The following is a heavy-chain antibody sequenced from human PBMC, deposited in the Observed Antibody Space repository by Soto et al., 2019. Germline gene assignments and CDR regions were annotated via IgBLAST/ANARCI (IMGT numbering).Heavy chain of an antibody. J-gene: IGHJ5*02. CDR1: GFTFSSYG. CDR3: AREILGYCSSTSCSGFDH. V-gene: IGHV3-33*01. CDR2: IWYDGSNK. Sequence: QVQLVESGGGVVQPGRSLRLSCAASGFTFSSYGMHWVRQAPGKGLEWVAVIWYDGSNKYYADSVKGRFTISRDNSKNTLYLQMNSLRAEDTAVYYCAREILGYCSSTSCSGFDHWGQGTLVTVSS. D-gene: IGHD2-2*01.